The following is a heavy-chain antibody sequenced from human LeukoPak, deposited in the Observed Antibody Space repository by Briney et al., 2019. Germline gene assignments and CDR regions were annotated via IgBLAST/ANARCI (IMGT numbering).Heavy chain of an antibody. CDR3: ATSRYCSGGDCYSLAFDI. CDR2: ISRTGSTT. J-gene: IGHJ3*02. CDR1: GSTFSNYF. D-gene: IGHD2-15*01. Sequence: GGSLRLSCAASGSTFSNYFMHWVRQAPGKGLEYFSAISRTGSTTYYTNSVKGRFTISRDNSKNTLYLQMGSLRAEDMAVYYCATSRYCSGGDCYSLAFDIWGQGTMVTVAS. V-gene: IGHV3-64*01.